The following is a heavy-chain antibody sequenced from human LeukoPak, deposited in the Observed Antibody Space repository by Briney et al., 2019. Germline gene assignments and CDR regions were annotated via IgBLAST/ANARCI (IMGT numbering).Heavy chain of an antibody. D-gene: IGHD5-18*01. J-gene: IGHJ3*02. V-gene: IGHV4-39*07. CDR1: GGSINSGNYY. Sequence: SSETLSLTCSVSGGSINSGNYYWGWIRQPPGKGLEWIGSISYSGNTYYNPSLKSRVTISVDTSKNHFSLKLSSVTAADTAVYYCARGYSYGPNDAFDIWGQGTMVTISS. CDR3: ARGYSYGPNDAFDI. CDR2: ISYSGNT.